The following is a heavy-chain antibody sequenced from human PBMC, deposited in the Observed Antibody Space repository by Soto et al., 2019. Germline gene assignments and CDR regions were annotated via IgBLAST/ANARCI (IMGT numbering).Heavy chain of an antibody. Sequence: GSLRLSCAASGFTFSSYSMNWVRQAPGKGLEWVSSINSSSSYIYYADSVKGRFTISRDNAKNSLYLQMNSLRAEDTAVYYCARAMHPQWLERGYFDYWGQGTLVTVSS. CDR3: ARAMHPQWLERGYFDY. D-gene: IGHD6-19*01. V-gene: IGHV3-21*01. J-gene: IGHJ4*02. CDR1: GFTFSSYS. CDR2: INSSSSYI.